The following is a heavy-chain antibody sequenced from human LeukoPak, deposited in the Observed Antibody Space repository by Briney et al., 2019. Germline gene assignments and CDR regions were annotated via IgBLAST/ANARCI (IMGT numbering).Heavy chain of an antibody. CDR1: GFTVSSNY. CDR3: SRGGNQYYFDY. CDR2: IYSGGST. Sequence: PGGSLRLSCAASGFTVSSNYMSWVRQAPGKGLEWVSVIYSGGSTYYADSVKGRFIISRDNSKNTLYLQMNSLRVEDTAVYYCSRGGNQYYFDYWGQGTLVTVSS. D-gene: IGHD3-10*01. J-gene: IGHJ4*02. V-gene: IGHV3-66*01.